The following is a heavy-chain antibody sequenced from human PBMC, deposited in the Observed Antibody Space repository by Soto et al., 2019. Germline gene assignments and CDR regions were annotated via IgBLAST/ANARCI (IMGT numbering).Heavy chain of an antibody. J-gene: IGHJ4*02. V-gene: IGHV3-74*01. CDR2: INSDGSST. CDR3: ARSREMYYYDSSGYYAH. Sequence: GRSLRLSCAASGLTFSSYWMHWVRQAPGKGLVWVSRINSDGSSTNYADSVKGRFTISRDNAKNTLYLQMSSLRAEDTAVYYCARSREMYYYDSSGYYAHWGQGTLVTVS. D-gene: IGHD3-22*01. CDR1: GLTFSSYW.